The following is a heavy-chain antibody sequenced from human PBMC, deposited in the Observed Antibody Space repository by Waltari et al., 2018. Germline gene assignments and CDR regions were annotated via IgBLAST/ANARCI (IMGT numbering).Heavy chain of an antibody. Sequence: EVQLVESGGGLIQPGGSLRLSCAASGLTFDDYAMHWVRQAPGKGLERVSSISSSSSYIYYADSVKGRFTISRDNAKNSLYLQMNSLRAEDTAVYYCARGVRNCSGGSCSNWFDPWGQGTLVTVSS. V-gene: IGHV3-21*01. D-gene: IGHD2-15*01. CDR2: ISSSSSYI. J-gene: IGHJ5*02. CDR3: ARGVRNCSGGSCSNWFDP. CDR1: GLTFDDYA.